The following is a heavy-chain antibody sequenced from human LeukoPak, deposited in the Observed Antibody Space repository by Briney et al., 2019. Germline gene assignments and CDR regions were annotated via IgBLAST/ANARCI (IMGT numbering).Heavy chain of an antibody. Sequence: SVKVSCEASGYTFTNYGISWVRQAPGQGLEWMGRIIPIFGTANYAQKFQGRVTITTDESTSTAYMELSSLRSEDTAVYYCAREDYYDSSGYFDYWGQGTLVTVSS. J-gene: IGHJ4*02. D-gene: IGHD3-22*01. CDR2: IIPIFGTA. CDR1: GYTFTNYG. CDR3: AREDYYDSSGYFDY. V-gene: IGHV1-69*05.